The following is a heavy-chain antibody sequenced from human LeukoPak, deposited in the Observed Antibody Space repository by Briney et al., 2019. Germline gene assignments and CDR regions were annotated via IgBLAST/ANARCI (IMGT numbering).Heavy chain of an antibody. V-gene: IGHV3-30*03. J-gene: IGHJ4*02. CDR2: ISSEGRKK. Sequence: GGSLRLSCAASGFIFSSYGMHWVRQAPGKGLEWVALISSEGRKKLYADSVKGRLTISRDTSKNTLYLEMSSLRPEDTAVYYCARDSNWAIDYWGQGTLVTVSS. CDR1: GFIFSSYG. D-gene: IGHD7-27*01. CDR3: ARDSNWAIDY.